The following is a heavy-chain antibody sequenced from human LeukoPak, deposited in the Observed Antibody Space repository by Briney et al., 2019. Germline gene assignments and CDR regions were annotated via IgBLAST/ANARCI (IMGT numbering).Heavy chain of an antibody. J-gene: IGHJ6*03. Sequence: SETLSLTCTVSGGSISSYYWGWIRQPPGKGLEWIGYIYYSGSTNYNPSLKSRVTISVDTSKNQFSLKLSSVTAADTAVYYCARYHIAAAGTGEDYYYYMDVWGKGTTVTVSS. CDR1: GGSISSYY. V-gene: IGHV4-59*01. CDR3: ARYHIAAAGTGEDYYYYMDV. D-gene: IGHD6-13*01. CDR2: IYYSGST.